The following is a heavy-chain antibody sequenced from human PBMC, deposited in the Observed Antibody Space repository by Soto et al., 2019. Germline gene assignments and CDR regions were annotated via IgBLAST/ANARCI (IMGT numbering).Heavy chain of an antibody. Sequence: SETLSLTCTVSGGSISSYYWSWIRQPPGKGLEWIGYIYYSGSTNYNPSLKIRVTFTLDTSKNQFSLKLSSVTAADTAVYYCARHDPYDFWPSWYFDYWGQGTLVTVSS. D-gene: IGHD3-3*01. CDR1: GGSISSYY. CDR2: IYYSGST. J-gene: IGHJ4*02. CDR3: ARHDPYDFWPSWYFDY. V-gene: IGHV4-59*08.